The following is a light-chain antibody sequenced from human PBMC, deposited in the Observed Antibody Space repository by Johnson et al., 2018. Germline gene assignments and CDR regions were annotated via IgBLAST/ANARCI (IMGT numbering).Light chain of an antibody. CDR2: ENN. V-gene: IGLV1-51*02. Sequence: QSVLTQPPSVSAAPGQKVTISCSGSSSNIGNNYVSWYQQLPGTAPKLLIYENNKRPSGIPDRFSGSKSGTSATLGITGLQTGDEADYYCGTWDSSLIAGNVFVTGTKVTFL. J-gene: IGLJ1*01. CDR1: SSNIGNNY. CDR3: GTWDSSLIAGNV.